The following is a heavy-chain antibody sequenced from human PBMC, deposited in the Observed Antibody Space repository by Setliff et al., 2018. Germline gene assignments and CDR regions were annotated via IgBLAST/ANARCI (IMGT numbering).Heavy chain of an antibody. CDR1: GGSVSNSGFF. CDR2: IYDSGSS. V-gene: IGHV4-39*01. D-gene: IGHD2-15*01. J-gene: IGHJ5*02. CDR3: GRGFSRIEGWGNWFDP. Sequence: NPSETLSLTCTVSGGSVSNSGFFWGWLRQAPGKGLEWIGNIYDSGSSNYNASLKSRLIITRDTSKNQISLKLTSVTAADTAVDYCGRGFSRIEGWGNWFDPWGQGILVTVSS.